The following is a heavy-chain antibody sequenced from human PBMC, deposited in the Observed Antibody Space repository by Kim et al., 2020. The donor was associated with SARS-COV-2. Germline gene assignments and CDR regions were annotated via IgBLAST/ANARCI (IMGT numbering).Heavy chain of an antibody. V-gene: IGHV3-9*01. CDR2: ISWNSGSI. Sequence: GGSLRLSCAASGFTFDDYAMHWVRQAPGKGLEWVSGISWNSGSIGYADPVKGRFTISRDNAKNSLYLQMNSLRAEDTALYYCAKDMKYSSSWYYYYGMDVWGQGTTVTVSS. CDR3: AKDMKYSSSWYYYYGMDV. CDR1: GFTFDDYA. D-gene: IGHD6-13*01. J-gene: IGHJ6*02.